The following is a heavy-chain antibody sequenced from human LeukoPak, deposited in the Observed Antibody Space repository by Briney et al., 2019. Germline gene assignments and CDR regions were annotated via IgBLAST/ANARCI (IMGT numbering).Heavy chain of an antibody. CDR1: GFTFSSYW. J-gene: IGHJ6*03. Sequence: TGGSLRLSCAASGFTFSSYWMHWVRQAPGKGLVWVSRINSDGSSTSYADSVKGRFTISRDNAKNTLYLQMNSLRAEDTAVYYCATGYYYGSWSYYIGYYYMDVWGKGTTVTVSS. V-gene: IGHV3-74*01. CDR3: ATGYYYGSWSYYIGYYYMDV. CDR2: INSDGSST. D-gene: IGHD3-10*01.